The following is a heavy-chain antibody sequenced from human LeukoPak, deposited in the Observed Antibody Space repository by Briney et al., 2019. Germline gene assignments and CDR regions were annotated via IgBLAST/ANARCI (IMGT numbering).Heavy chain of an antibody. Sequence: GGSLRLSCVASGFTFSRFEMNWVRQAPGKGLEWISHISTGTYIAYTDSVKGPFTISRDNAKNSLFLQMNSLRAEDTAVYYCTREQDREASATVVGDYWGQGTLVTVSS. CDR3: TREQDREASATVVGDY. CDR2: ISTGTYI. D-gene: IGHD4-23*01. CDR1: GFTFSRFE. V-gene: IGHV3-48*03. J-gene: IGHJ4*02.